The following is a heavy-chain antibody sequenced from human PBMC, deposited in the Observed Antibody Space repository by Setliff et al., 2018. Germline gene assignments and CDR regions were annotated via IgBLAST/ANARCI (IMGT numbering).Heavy chain of an antibody. J-gene: IGHJ4*02. D-gene: IGHD3-16*01. CDR2: IFYSGRT. V-gene: IGHV4-39*01. Sequence: PSETLSLTCTVSGASITNINYYWGLIRPPPGKGLEWIGSIFYSGRTFYNPSLKSRVTISVDTSKNQFSLTLSSVTAADTAVYYCARLPNYVWGSPVDYWGQGTLVTVSS. CDR1: GASITNINYY. CDR3: ARLPNYVWGSPVDY.